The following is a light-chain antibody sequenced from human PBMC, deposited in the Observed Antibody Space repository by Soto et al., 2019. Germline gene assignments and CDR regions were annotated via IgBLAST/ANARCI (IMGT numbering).Light chain of an antibody. J-gene: IGKJ2*01. Sequence: EIVLTQSPGTLSLSPGERATLSCRASQSVRSNYLAWYQQKPGQAPRLLIYGASSRATGIPDRFSGSGSGTDFTLSISRPEPDDFAVYYCQQDGSSPPYTFGQGTKLEIK. CDR1: QSVRSNY. CDR2: GAS. CDR3: QQDGSSPPYT. V-gene: IGKV3-20*01.